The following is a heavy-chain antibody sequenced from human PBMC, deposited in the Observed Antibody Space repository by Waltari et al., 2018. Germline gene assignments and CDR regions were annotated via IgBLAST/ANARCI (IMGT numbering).Heavy chain of an antibody. CDR2: IYTTGTT. CDR1: GGSISSGSYY. Sequence: HVHLQESCPGLVKPSQTLSLTCTVSGGSISSGSYYWSWIRQTAGKGLEWIGRIYTTGTTHYNPSLKSRVTISVDTSKNQYSLKLSSVTVADTAVYYCARGYTTLAYWGQGTLVTVSS. V-gene: IGHV4-61*02. J-gene: IGHJ4*02. CDR3: ARGYTTLAY. D-gene: IGHD3-16*02.